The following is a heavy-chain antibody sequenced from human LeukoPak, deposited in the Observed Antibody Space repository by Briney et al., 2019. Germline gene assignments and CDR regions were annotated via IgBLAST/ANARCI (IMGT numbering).Heavy chain of an antibody. D-gene: IGHD2-2*02. CDR3: ARGPGYCSSTSCYNYYYYYYMDV. J-gene: IGHJ6*03. V-gene: IGHV1-69*01. CDR1: GGTFSSYA. CDR2: IIPIFGTA. Sequence: SSVKVSCKASGGTFSSYAISWVRQAPGQGLGWMGGIIPIFGTANYAQKFQGRVTITADESTSTAYMELSSLRSEDTAVYYCARGPGYCSSTSCYNYYYYYYMDVWGKGTTVTVSS.